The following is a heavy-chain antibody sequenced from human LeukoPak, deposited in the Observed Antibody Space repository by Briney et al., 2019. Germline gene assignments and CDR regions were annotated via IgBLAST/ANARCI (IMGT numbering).Heavy chain of an antibody. CDR2: ISAYNGNT. Sequence: ASVKVSCKASGYTFTSYGISWVRQAPGQGLEWMGWISAYNGNTNYAQKLQGRVTMTTDTSTSTAYMELRSLRSDDTAVYYCARDRDIVVVPAARSVLRFLEWSPNYYWGQGTLVTVSS. CDR1: GYTFTSYG. J-gene: IGHJ4*02. V-gene: IGHV1-18*01. D-gene: IGHD2-2*01. CDR3: ARDRDIVVVPAARSVLRFLEWSPNYY.